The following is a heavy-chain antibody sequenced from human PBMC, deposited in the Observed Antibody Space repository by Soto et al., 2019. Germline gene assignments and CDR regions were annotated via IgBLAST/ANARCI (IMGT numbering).Heavy chain of an antibody. CDR2: IYYSGST. CDR1: GGSISSGDYY. Sequence: PSETLSLTCTVSGGSISSGDYYWSWIRQPPGKGLEWIGYIYYSGSTYYNPSLKSRVTISVDTSKNQFSLKLSSVTAADTAVYYCARGYYDFWSGYYGHNWFDPWGQGTLVTVS. V-gene: IGHV4-30-4*01. CDR3: ARGYYDFWSGYYGHNWFDP. D-gene: IGHD3-3*01. J-gene: IGHJ5*02.